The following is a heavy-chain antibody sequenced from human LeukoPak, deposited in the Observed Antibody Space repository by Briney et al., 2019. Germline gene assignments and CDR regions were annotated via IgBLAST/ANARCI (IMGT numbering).Heavy chain of an antibody. CDR1: GITLSNYG. J-gene: IGHJ4*02. V-gene: IGHV3-23*01. D-gene: IGHD3-10*01. CDR2: ISGSGGGT. Sequence: AGGSLRLSCAVSGITLSNYGMSWVRQAPGKGLEWVAGISGSGGGTSYADSVKGRFTISRDNAKNTLFLQMNSLRVEDTAVYFFAKRGVVIRVFLVGFHKEAYYFESWGQGAQVTVSS. CDR3: AKRGVVIRVFLVGFHKEAYYFES.